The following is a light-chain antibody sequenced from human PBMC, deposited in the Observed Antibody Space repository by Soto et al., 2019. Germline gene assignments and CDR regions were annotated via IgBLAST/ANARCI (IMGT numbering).Light chain of an antibody. Sequence: EIVMTQSPATLSVSPGERATLSCRASQSVDSNLAWYQQKPGQAPRLLIYDASTRATGTPARISGSGSGTEFTLTISSLQSEDFAVYYCQQYNKWRTFGQGTKVDIK. V-gene: IGKV3-15*01. CDR1: QSVDSN. CDR2: DAS. J-gene: IGKJ1*01. CDR3: QQYNKWRT.